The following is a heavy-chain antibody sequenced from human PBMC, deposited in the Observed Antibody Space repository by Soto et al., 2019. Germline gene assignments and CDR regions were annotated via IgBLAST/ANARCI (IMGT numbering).Heavy chain of an antibody. CDR2: IFYSGST. V-gene: IGHV4-39*01. CDR3: ASTIYSGGRSRGN. CDR1: GGSISSSSYY. J-gene: IGHJ4*02. D-gene: IGHD6-19*01. Sequence: SETLSLTCTVSGGSISSSSYYWGWIRQPPGKGLEWIGSIFYSGSTYYNPSLKSRVTISADLSKNQFSLELNSVTAADTAVYYCASTIYSGGRSRGNWGQGTLVTVSS.